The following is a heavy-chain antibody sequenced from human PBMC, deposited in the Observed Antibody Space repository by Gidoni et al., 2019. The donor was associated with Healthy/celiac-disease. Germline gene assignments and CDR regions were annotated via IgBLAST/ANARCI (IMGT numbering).Heavy chain of an antibody. CDR2: ISYDGSNK. CDR3: AKGIADYYDSSGYYYNYYGMDV. Sequence: WVAVISYDGSNKYYADSVKGRFTISRDNSKNTLYLQMNSLRAEDTAVYYCAKGIADYYDSSGYYYNYYGMDVWGQGTTVTVSS. J-gene: IGHJ6*02. V-gene: IGHV3-30*18. D-gene: IGHD3-22*01.